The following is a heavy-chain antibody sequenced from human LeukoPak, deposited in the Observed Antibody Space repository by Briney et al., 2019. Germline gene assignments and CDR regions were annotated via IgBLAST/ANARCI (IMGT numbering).Heavy chain of an antibody. J-gene: IGHJ4*02. CDR2: IRQDGSER. CDR1: GFTFSSYW. D-gene: IGHD4-17*01. Sequence: GGSLRLSCAASGFTFSSYWMGWVRQAPGKGLEWVASIRQDGSERYYVDSVKGRFTISRDNAKNSLYLQMNSLRVEDTAVYFCARALTTVTTFFGYWGQGALVTVSS. V-gene: IGHV3-7*01. CDR3: ARALTTVTTFFGY.